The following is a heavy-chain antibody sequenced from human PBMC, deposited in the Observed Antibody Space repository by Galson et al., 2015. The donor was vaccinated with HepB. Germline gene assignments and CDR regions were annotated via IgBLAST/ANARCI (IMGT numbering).Heavy chain of an antibody. Sequence: SVKVSCKVSGYTLTELSMHWVRQAPGKGLEWMGGFDPEDGETIYAQKFQGRVTMTEDTSTDTAYMELSSLRSEDTAVYYCATDGHRAYYDFWSGYYGGGDAFDIWGQGTMVTVSS. CDR1: GYTLTELS. D-gene: IGHD3-3*01. V-gene: IGHV1-24*01. CDR3: ATDGHRAYYDFWSGYYGGGDAFDI. J-gene: IGHJ3*02. CDR2: FDPEDGET.